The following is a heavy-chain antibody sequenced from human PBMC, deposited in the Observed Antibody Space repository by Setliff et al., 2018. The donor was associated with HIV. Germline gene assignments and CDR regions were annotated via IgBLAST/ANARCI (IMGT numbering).Heavy chain of an antibody. D-gene: IGHD6-13*01. CDR2: INPTSGGT. V-gene: IGHV1-2*06. CDR3: AAIAAEIFDY. CDR1: GYTFTDYF. J-gene: IGHJ4*02. Sequence: ASVKVSCKTSGYTFTDYFMHWVRQAPGQGLEWMGRINPTSGGTNYAQKFQGRVTMTRDTSISTAYMELSRLRSDDTAVYYCAAIAAEIFDYWGQGTLVTVSS.